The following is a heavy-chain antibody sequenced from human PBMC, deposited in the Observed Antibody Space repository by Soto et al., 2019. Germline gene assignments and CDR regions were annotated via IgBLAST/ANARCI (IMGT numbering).Heavy chain of an antibody. V-gene: IGHV3-23*01. D-gene: IGHD6-19*01. CDR2: IRNSGDST. CDR3: AREGRVAVAGDYYYYYYYMDV. CDR1: GFTFNNFA. Sequence: PGGSLRLSCTATGFTFNNFAITWVRQAPGKGLEWVSSIRNSGDSTSYADSVKGRFTISRDNSKNTVYLQMNSLRAEDTAVYYCAREGRVAVAGDYYYYYYYMDVWGKGTTVTVSS. J-gene: IGHJ6*03.